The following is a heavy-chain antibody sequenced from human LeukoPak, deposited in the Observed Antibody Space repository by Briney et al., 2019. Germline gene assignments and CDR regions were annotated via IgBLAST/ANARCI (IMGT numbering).Heavy chain of an antibody. CDR2: IYYSGST. Sequence: PSETLSLTCTVSGGSISSYSWTWIRQPPGKGLEWIGYIYYSGSTNYNPSLKSRVTISVDTSKNQFSLKLSSVTAADMAVYYCARTLTGYSIADYWGQGTLVTVSS. CDR1: GGSISSYS. J-gene: IGHJ4*02. CDR3: ARTLTGYSIADY. D-gene: IGHD3-9*01. V-gene: IGHV4-59*01.